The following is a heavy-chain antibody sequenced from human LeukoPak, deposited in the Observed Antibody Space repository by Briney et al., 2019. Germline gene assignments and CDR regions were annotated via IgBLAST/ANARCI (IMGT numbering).Heavy chain of an antibody. J-gene: IGHJ6*02. Sequence: SETLSLTCTVSGGSISSYYWSWIRQPPGKGLEWIGYIYYSGSTNYNPSLKSRVTISVDTSKNQFSLKLSSVTAADTAVYYCARDRRSSYGSGSYYTYYYGMDVWGQGTTVTVSS. CDR3: ARDRRSSYGSGSYYTYYYGMDV. CDR2: IYYSGST. D-gene: IGHD3-10*01. V-gene: IGHV4-59*12. CDR1: GGSISSYY.